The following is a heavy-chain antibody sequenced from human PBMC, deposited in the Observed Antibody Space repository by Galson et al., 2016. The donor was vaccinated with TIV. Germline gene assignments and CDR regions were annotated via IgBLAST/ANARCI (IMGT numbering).Heavy chain of an antibody. Sequence: RLSCATSGFTFSRYGMHWVRQAPGKGLEWVAVIWYEGNNRDYADSVKGRFTISRDNTKNTLYLHMNSLRVEDTAVYYCARMFGLDSGYDAWGQGTLATVSS. D-gene: IGHD5-12*01. V-gene: IGHV3-33*01. CDR1: GFTFSRYG. J-gene: IGHJ5*02. CDR2: IWYEGNNR. CDR3: ARMFGLDSGYDA.